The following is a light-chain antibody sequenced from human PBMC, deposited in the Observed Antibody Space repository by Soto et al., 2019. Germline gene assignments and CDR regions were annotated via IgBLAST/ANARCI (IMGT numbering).Light chain of an antibody. CDR3: QQYSSHSRA. V-gene: IGKV1-5*03. J-gene: IGKJ1*01. CDR1: QSISSW. CDR2: KAS. Sequence: DIQMTQSPSTLSASVGVRVTITCRASQSISSWLAWYQQKPGKAPKLLIYKASTLQSGVPSRFSGSGSGTEFTLTISSLQPDDFATYYCQQYSSHSRAFGQGTKVEI.